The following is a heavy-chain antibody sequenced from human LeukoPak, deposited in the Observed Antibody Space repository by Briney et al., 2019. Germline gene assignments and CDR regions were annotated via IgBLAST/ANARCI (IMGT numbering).Heavy chain of an antibody. CDR1: GYTFTSNY. CDR3: ARDQEGFDY. Sequence: ASVKVSCKASGYTFTSNYIHWVRQAPGQGLEWMGMIYPRDGSTSYAQKFQGRVTVTRDTSTSTVHMELSGLRSEDTAVYYCARDQEGFDYRGQGTLVTVSS. CDR2: IYPRDGST. V-gene: IGHV1-46*01. J-gene: IGHJ4*02.